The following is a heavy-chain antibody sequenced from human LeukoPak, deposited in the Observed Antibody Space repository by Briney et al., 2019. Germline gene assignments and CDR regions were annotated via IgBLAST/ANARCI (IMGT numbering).Heavy chain of an antibody. D-gene: IGHD3-10*01. V-gene: IGHV3-7*01. J-gene: IGHJ3*02. CDR3: AREIGEAFDI. CDR1: GFTFSSYA. CDR2: IKTDGSEK. Sequence: GGSLRLSRAASGFTFSSYAMHWVRQAPGKGLEWVANIKTDGSEKYYVDSVKGRFTISRDNAKNSVYLQMNSLRAEDTAVYYCAREIGEAFDIWGQGTMVTVSS.